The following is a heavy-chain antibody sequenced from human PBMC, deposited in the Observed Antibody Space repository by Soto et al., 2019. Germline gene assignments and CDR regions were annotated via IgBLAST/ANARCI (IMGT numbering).Heavy chain of an antibody. CDR3: ARILFGRSVAGGYFYMDV. J-gene: IGHJ6*03. CDR1: GFSLSNGKVG. V-gene: IGHV2-26*01. Sequence: HVTLKEAGPVLVKPTETLTLTCTVSGFSLSNGKVGVSWIRQPPGKALEWLAHIFSNDEKAYRTSLKSRLTISENTSKSPVVLTMTNVDPVDTATYYCARILFGRSVAGGYFYMDVRGKGTTVTVS. D-gene: IGHD6-19*01. CDR2: IFSNDEK.